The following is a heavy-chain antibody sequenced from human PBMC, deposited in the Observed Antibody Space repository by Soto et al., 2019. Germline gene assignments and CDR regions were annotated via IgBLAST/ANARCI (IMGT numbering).Heavy chain of an antibody. J-gene: IGHJ4*02. CDR3: AGQRKRVVTQAYFDH. CDR1: GESISSSSYY. D-gene: IGHD2-21*02. V-gene: IGHV4-39*01. Sequence: PSETLSLTCIVSGESISSSSYYWGWIRQPPGKGLEWIGSIYYSGRTYYNPSFKSRVTISIDTSKNQFSLKLSSVTATDTAVYYCAGQRKRVVTQAYFDHWGKGARVTVPS. CDR2: IYYSGRT.